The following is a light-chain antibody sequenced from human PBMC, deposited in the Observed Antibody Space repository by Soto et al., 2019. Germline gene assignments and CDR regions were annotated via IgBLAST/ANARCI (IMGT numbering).Light chain of an antibody. J-gene: IGKJ1*01. Sequence: DIVMTQSPDSLAVSLGERATINCKASQGVLSSSNSKSYLAWFQQKPGQPPKMLIAWASSRESGVPDRFSGSGSETDFTLTISSLQAEDVAVYYCQQYYGVVPRFGQGTKVEI. CDR1: QGVLSSSNSKSY. V-gene: IGKV4-1*01. CDR3: QQYYGVVPR. CDR2: WAS.